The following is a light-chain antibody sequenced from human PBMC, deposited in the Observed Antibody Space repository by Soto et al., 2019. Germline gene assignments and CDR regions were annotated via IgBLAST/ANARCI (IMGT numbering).Light chain of an antibody. J-gene: IGKJ4*01. V-gene: IGKV3-15*01. CDR3: QQYNVWPLT. CDR2: VAS. CDR1: QSVNSN. Sequence: EIVMTQSPVTLSVSPGDRATLSCRAIQSVNSNLAWYQQKPGQTPKLLIYVASTRATGIPARFSGSGSGTEFTLTISILQSEDFAVYYCQQYNVWPLTFGGGTKVEFK.